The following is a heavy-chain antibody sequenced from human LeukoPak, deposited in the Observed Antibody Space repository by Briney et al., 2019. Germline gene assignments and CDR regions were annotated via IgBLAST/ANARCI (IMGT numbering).Heavy chain of an antibody. D-gene: IGHD6-13*01. Sequence: PSETLSLTCTVSGGSISSYYWSWIRQPPGKGLEWIGYIYYSGSTNYNPSLKSRVTISVDTSKNQFSLKLSSVTAADTAVYYCARAYRSSWYDYWGQGTLVTVSS. J-gene: IGHJ4*02. CDR3: ARAYRSSWYDY. CDR1: GGSISSYY. CDR2: IYYSGST. V-gene: IGHV4-59*01.